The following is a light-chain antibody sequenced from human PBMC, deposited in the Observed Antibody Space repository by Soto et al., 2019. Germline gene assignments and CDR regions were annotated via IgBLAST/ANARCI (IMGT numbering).Light chain of an antibody. V-gene: IGKV1-5*01. CDR3: QQANSFPIT. CDR1: QNINKR. Sequence: DIRMTQSPFTLSASVGDRVTITCRASQNINKRLAWHQQKPGKAPKVLIYDASNLKSGVPSRFSGSGSGTDFTLTISSLQPEDFATYYCQQANSFPITFGQGTRLEIK. CDR2: DAS. J-gene: IGKJ5*01.